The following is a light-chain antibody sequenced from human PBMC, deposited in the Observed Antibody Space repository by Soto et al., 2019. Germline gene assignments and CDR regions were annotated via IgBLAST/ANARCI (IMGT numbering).Light chain of an antibody. CDR2: EDS. V-gene: IGLV2-23*01. Sequence: QSVLTQPASVSGSPGQSITISCTGTSSDVGSYNLVSWYQQHPGKAPKLIIYEDSERPSGVSNRFSGSKSGNTASLTISGLQTDDEADYYCCSYADSSTYVFGTGTKLTVL. CDR1: SSDVGSYNL. CDR3: CSYADSSTYV. J-gene: IGLJ1*01.